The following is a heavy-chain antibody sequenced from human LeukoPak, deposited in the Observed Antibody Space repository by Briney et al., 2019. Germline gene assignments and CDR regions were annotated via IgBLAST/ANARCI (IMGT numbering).Heavy chain of an antibody. D-gene: IGHD3-10*01. CDR2: ISGSGGST. CDR3: ASQGRGAFDI. Sequence: GGSLRLSCAASGFTFSSYAMSWVRQAPGKGLEWVSAISGSGGSTYYADSEKGRFNISRDSSKNTLYLQMSSLRVEDTAVYYCASQGRGAFDIWGQGTMVTVSS. V-gene: IGHV3-23*01. J-gene: IGHJ3*02. CDR1: GFTFSSYA.